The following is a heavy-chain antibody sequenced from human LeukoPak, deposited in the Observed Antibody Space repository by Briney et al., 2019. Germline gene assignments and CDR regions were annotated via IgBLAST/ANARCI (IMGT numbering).Heavy chain of an antibody. CDR3: ASGRGLFYYFDY. Sequence: GGSLRLSCAASGFTFSSYGMHWVRQAPGKGLEWVAVISYEGNHKYYADSVKGRFTISRDNSKNTLYLQMNSLRAEDTAVYYCASGRGLFYYFDYWGQGTLVTVSS. J-gene: IGHJ4*02. CDR1: GFTFSSYG. V-gene: IGHV3-30*03. CDR2: ISYEGNHK. D-gene: IGHD3-10*01.